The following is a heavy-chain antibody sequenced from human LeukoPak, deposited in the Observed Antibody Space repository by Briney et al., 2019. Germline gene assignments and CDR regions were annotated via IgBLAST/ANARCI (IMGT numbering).Heavy chain of an antibody. CDR2: ISSSSSYI. J-gene: IGHJ5*02. D-gene: IGHD6-6*01. V-gene: IGHV3-21*01. CDR3: ARCHVAARLRMSWFDP. Sequence: GGSLRLSCAASGFTVSSNYMSWVRQAPGKGLEWVSSISSSSSYIYYADSVKGRFTISRDNAKSSLYLQMNSLRAEDTAVYYCARCHVAARLRMSWFDPWGQGTLVTVSS. CDR1: GFTVSSNY.